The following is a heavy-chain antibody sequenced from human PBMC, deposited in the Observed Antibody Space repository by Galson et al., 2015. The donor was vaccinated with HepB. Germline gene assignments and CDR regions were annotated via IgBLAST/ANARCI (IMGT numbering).Heavy chain of an antibody. CDR2: IIPILGIA. Sequence: SVKVSCKASGGTFSSYAISWVRQAPGQGLEWMGRIIPILGIANYAQKFQGRVTITADKSTSTAYMELSSLRSEDTAVYYCVTHDYGDYGRGGYFDYWGQGTLVTVSS. D-gene: IGHD4-17*01. V-gene: IGHV1-69*04. CDR1: GGTFSSYA. J-gene: IGHJ4*02. CDR3: VTHDYGDYGRGGYFDY.